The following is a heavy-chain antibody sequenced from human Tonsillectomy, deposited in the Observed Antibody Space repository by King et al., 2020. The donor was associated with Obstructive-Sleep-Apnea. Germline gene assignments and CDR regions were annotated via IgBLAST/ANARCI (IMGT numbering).Heavy chain of an antibody. CDR2: ISGGSDST. CDR1: GFTFSSYA. CDR3: AKVPGCYLNYYLFCMAV. V-gene: IGHV3-23*04. J-gene: IGHJ6*02. D-gene: IGHD2-15*01. Sequence: VQLVESGGTLVQPGGSLRLSCAASGFTFSSYAMTWVRQAPGKGLEWVSGISGGSDSTYYADSVKGRFTIYRHNSKNTMSLQMNSLRAEDTAVYYCAKVPGCYLNYYLFCMAVWGQGTTVTVSS.